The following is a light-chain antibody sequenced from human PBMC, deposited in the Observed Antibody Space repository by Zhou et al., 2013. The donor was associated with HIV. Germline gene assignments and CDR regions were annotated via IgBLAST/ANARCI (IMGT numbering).Light chain of an antibody. Sequence: DIVMTQSPLSLPVTPGEPASISCRSSQSLLHSNGYNYLDWYLQKPGQSPQLLIYLGSNRASGVPDRFSGSGSGTDFTLRISRVEAEDVGVYYCMQSLLSWTFGPGTKVDIK. CDR3: MQSLLSWT. J-gene: IGKJ1*01. CDR1: QSLLHSNGYNY. CDR2: LGS. V-gene: IGKV2-28*01.